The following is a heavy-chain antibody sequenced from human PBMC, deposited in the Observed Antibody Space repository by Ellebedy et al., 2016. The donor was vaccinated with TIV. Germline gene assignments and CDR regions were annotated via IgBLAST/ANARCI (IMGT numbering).Heavy chain of an antibody. CDR1: GGTFSIYA. Sequence: SVKVSXXASGGTFSIYAISWVRQAPGQGLEWMGGIIPMFGTSNYAQKFQGRVTITADESTSTAYMELSSLRSEDTAVFYCARGTNYYDSTGYYYFQYWGQGTLVTVSS. CDR3: ARGTNYYDSTGYYYFQY. D-gene: IGHD3-22*01. J-gene: IGHJ4*02. CDR2: IIPMFGTS. V-gene: IGHV1-69*13.